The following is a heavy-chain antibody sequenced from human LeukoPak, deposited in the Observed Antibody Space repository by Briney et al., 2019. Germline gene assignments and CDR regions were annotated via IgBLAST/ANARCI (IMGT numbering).Heavy chain of an antibody. V-gene: IGHV3-23*01. CDR1: GFTVSRYA. Sequence: PGGSLRLSCAGSGFTVSRYAMSWVRRAPGKGLKWVSAISGSGDTTYYADSVKGRFTISRDSSRNTLYLHMNSLRAEDTAVYYCAKDRVVATGIGEFDYWGQGTLVTVSS. CDR3: AKDRVVATGIGEFDY. D-gene: IGHD6-13*01. J-gene: IGHJ4*02. CDR2: ISGSGDTT.